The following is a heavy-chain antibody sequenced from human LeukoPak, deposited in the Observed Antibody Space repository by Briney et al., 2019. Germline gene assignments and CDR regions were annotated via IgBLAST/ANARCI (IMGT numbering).Heavy chain of an antibody. V-gene: IGHV4-39*07. J-gene: IGHJ4*02. D-gene: IGHD5-18*01. CDR1: GASVSSSSYY. Sequence: SETLSLTCTVSGASVSSSSYYWGWIRQPPGKGLEWIGSIYYSGSTYYNPSLKSRVTISVDTSKNQFSLKLSSVTAADTAVYYCAREPRPYSYGLYADYWGQGTLVTVSS. CDR2: IYYSGST. CDR3: AREPRPYSYGLYADY.